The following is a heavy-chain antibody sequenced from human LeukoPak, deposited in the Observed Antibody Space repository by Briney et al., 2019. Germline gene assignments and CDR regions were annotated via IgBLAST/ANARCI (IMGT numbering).Heavy chain of an antibody. V-gene: IGHV3-30-3*01. CDR2: ISYDGSNK. J-gene: IGHJ5*02. CDR3: ARAALAAAGNWFDP. Sequence: GGSLRLSCAASGFTFSSYAMHRVRKAPGKGLEWVAVISYDGSNKYYADSVKGRFTISRDNSKNTLYLQMNSLRAEDTAVYYCARAALAAAGNWFDPWGQGTLVTVSS. CDR1: GFTFSSYA. D-gene: IGHD6-13*01.